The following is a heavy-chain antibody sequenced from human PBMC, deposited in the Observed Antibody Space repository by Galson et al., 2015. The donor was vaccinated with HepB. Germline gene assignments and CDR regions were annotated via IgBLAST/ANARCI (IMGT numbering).Heavy chain of an antibody. J-gene: IGHJ4*02. CDR3: AKDRRGGTALDY. D-gene: IGHD5-18*01. CDR1: GFTFSSYA. CDR2: ISGSGGST. V-gene: IGHV3-23*01. Sequence: SLRLSCAASGFTFSSYAMSWVCQAPGKGLEWVSAISGSGGSTYYADSVKGRFTISRDNSKNTLYLQMNSLRAEDTAVYYCAKDRRGGTALDYWGQGTLVTVSS.